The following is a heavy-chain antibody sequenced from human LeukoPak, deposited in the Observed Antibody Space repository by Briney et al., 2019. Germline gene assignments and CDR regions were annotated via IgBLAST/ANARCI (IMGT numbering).Heavy chain of an antibody. CDR1: GFTFSSYE. CDR3: ARDGPFPYYYGMDV. Sequence: GGSLRLSCAASGFTFSSYEMNWVRQAPGKGLEWVSYISGRGATIYYADSVKGRFTISRDNAKNSLYLQMNSLRAEDTAVYYCARDGPFPYYYGMDVWGQGTTVTVSS. V-gene: IGHV3-48*03. CDR2: ISGRGATI. J-gene: IGHJ6*02.